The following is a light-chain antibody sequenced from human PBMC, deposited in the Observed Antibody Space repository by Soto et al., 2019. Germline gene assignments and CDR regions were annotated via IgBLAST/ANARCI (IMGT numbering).Light chain of an antibody. CDR3: QQYGDLPLT. CDR1: QDINNY. J-gene: IGKJ4*01. Sequence: DIQMTQSPSSLSASVGDRVIITCQASQDINNYLNWYQQKPGKAPKLLIYVASNLETGVPSRFSGSGSGTIFTFTISSLQPEDIATYYCQQYGDLPLTLGGGTKVEIK. V-gene: IGKV1-33*01. CDR2: VAS.